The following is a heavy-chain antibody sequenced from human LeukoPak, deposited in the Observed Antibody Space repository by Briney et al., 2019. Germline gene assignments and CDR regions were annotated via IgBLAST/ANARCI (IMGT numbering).Heavy chain of an antibody. CDR3: ARVGDYDYVWGSYLDY. V-gene: IGHV3-48*03. CDR2: ISSSGSTI. Sequence: PGGSLRLSCAASGFTYSSYEMNWVRQAPGKGLEWVSYISSSGSTIYYADSVKGRFTISRDNAENSLYLQMNSLRAEDTAVYYCARVGDYDYVWGSYLDYWGQGTLVTVSS. D-gene: IGHD3-16*02. CDR1: GFTYSSYE. J-gene: IGHJ4*02.